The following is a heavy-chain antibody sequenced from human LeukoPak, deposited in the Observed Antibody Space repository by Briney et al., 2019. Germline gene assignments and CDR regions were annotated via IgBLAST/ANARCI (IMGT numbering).Heavy chain of an antibody. CDR3: ARFRAGVGEPYGDF. CDR2: ISAHNGNT. V-gene: IGHV1-18*01. J-gene: IGHJ4*02. CDR1: GYTFTTYG. D-gene: IGHD3-10*01. Sequence: ASVKVSCKASGYTFTTYGISWVRQAPGQGLEWMGWISAHNGNTNYAQKFQGRVTMTTDTSTSTAYMELRSLRSDDTAVYYCARFRAGVGEPYGDFWGQGSLVTVSS.